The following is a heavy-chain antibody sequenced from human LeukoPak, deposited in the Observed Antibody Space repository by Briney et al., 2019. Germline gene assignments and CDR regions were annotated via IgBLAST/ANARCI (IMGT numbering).Heavy chain of an antibody. CDR1: GGSVSSGSYY. J-gene: IGHJ4*02. CDR2: IYYSGST. D-gene: IGHD4-23*01. Sequence: PSETLSLTCTVSGGSVSSGSYYWTWIRQPPGTGLEWIGYIYYSGSTNYNPSLKSRVTISVDTSKNQFSLKLSSVTAADTAVYYCAREGYGGNFDYWGQGTLVTVSS. V-gene: IGHV4-61*01. CDR3: AREGYGGNFDY.